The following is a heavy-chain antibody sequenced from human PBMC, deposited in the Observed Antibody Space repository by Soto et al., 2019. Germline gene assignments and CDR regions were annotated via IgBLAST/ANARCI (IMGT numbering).Heavy chain of an antibody. J-gene: IGHJ4*02. V-gene: IGHV3-33*01. CDR2: IWYHGGNK. D-gene: IGHD6-13*01. CDR3: TRDISSRYFDS. Sequence: QVQMVESGGGVVQPGGSLRLSCAASGFTFSNYGMHWVRQAPGRGLEWVAVIWYHGGNKYYADSVKGRFTISRDNSSNTLYLQMNSLRAEDTAVYFCTRDISSRYFDSWGQGALVTVSS. CDR1: GFTFSNYG.